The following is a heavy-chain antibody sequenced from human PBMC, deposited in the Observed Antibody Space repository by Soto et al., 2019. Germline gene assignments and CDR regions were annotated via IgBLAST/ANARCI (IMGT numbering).Heavy chain of an antibody. CDR1: GFSFSSYA. J-gene: IGHJ4*02. V-gene: IGHV3-23*01. CDR2: INDRGGST. Sequence: EVQLLESGGGLVQPGGSLRLSCGASGFSFSSYAMSWVRQAPGKGPEWISGINDRGGSTYYADSVKGRFTISRDNSKNTLYLQMNGLRAEDTAVYYCAKEVIGNYYVTTFDYWGQGTLVTVSS. CDR3: AKEVIGNYYVTTFDY. D-gene: IGHD1-26*01.